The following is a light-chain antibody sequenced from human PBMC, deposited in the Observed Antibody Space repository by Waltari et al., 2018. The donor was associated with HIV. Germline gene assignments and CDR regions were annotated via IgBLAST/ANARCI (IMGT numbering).Light chain of an antibody. Sequence: EIVMTQSPATLSVTPGERATLSCRASQSVGTNLGWYQKKPGQAPRLLIYGASTRAPGIPANFSGSGSGTEFSLTIGSLQPEDLAVYYCQQYNGWPRTFGQGTKVEIK. J-gene: IGKJ1*01. CDR3: QQYNGWPRT. CDR1: QSVGTN. CDR2: GAS. V-gene: IGKV3-15*01.